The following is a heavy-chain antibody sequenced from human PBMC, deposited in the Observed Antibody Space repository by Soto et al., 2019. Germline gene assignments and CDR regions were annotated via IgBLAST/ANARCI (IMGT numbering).Heavy chain of an antibody. J-gene: IGHJ5*02. D-gene: IGHD6-19*01. V-gene: IGHV3-23*01. CDR1: GFTFSSYD. CDR3: APPASGWS. CDR2: ISGNGGRT. Sequence: EVQFLESGGGLVQPGGSLRLSCGASGFTFSSYDMTWVRQAPGKGLEWVSGISGNGGRTYYVDSVKGRFTISRDNSKNTVFLQMNSLRGEDTAVYYCAPPASGWSWGQGTPVTVSS.